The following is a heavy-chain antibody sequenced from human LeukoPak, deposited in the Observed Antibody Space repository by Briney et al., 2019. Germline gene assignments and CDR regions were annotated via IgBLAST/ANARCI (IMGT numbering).Heavy chain of an antibody. CDR3: AKSIVGATGDAFDI. J-gene: IGHJ3*02. Sequence: GRSLRLSCAASGFTFSNYGMHWVRQAPGKGLEWVAVISFDGSNKYYADSVKGRFTISRDNSKNTLYLQMNSLRAEDTAVYYCAKSIVGATGDAFDIWAQGTMVTVSS. CDR1: GFTFSNYG. CDR2: ISFDGSNK. V-gene: IGHV3-30*18. D-gene: IGHD1-26*01.